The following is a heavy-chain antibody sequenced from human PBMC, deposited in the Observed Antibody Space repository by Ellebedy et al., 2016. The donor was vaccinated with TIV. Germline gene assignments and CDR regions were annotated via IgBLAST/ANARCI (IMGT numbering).Heavy chain of an antibody. J-gene: IGHJ5*02. V-gene: IGHV3-30*18. CDR2: ISYDGSNK. CDR3: ANRRPSGDWFDP. CDR1: GFTFSSYG. D-gene: IGHD3-10*01. Sequence: GESLKISXAASGFTFSSYGMHWVRQAPGKGLEWVAVISYDGSNKYYADSVKGRFTISRDNSKNTLYLQMNSLRAEDTAVYYCANRRPSGDWFDPWGQGTLVTVSS.